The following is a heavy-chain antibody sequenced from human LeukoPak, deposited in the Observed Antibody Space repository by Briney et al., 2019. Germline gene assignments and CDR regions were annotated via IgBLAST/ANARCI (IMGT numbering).Heavy chain of an antibody. V-gene: IGHV1-18*01. CDR3: ARDRVAYYDFWSGYYRGDY. J-gene: IGHJ4*02. Sequence: ASVKVSCKASGYTFTSYGISWVRQAPGQGLEWMGWISAYNGNTNYAQKFQGRVTITTDESTSTAYMELSSLRSEDTAVYYCARDRVAYYDFWSGYYRGDYWGQGTLVTVSS. CDR2: ISAYNGNT. D-gene: IGHD3-3*01. CDR1: GYTFTSYG.